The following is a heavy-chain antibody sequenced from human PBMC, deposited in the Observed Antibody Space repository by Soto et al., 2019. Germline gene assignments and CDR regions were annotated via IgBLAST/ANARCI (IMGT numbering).Heavy chain of an antibody. V-gene: IGHV1-18*01. CDR1: GYTFTSYG. D-gene: IGHD1-7*01. CDR2: ISAYNGNT. CDR3: ARRGNWNLPSFRAFDI. Sequence: GASVKVSCKASGYTFTSYGISWVRQAPGQGLEWMGWISAYNGNTNYAQKLQGRVTMTTDTSTSTAYMELRSLRSDDTAVYYCARRGNWNLPSFRAFDIWGQGTMVTVSS. J-gene: IGHJ3*02.